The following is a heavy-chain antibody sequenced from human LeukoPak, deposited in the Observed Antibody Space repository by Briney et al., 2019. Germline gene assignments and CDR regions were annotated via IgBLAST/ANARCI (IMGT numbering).Heavy chain of an antibody. CDR2: IHYSGST. Sequence: PSETLSLTCTVSGGSFSRYYWSWIRQPPGKGLEWIGYIHYSGSTNYNPSLKSRVTISVDTSKNHFSLKLNSVTAADTAVYYCARHAYCGGDCFGGAFEIWGQGTMVTVSS. D-gene: IGHD2-21*02. CDR3: ARHAYCGGDCFGGAFEI. CDR1: GGSFSRYY. J-gene: IGHJ3*02. V-gene: IGHV4-59*08.